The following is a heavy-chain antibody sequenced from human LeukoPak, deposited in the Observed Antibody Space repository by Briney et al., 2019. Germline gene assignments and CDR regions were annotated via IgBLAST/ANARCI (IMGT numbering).Heavy chain of an antibody. CDR3: ARQPYYDFWSGYYTVDYYYYMDV. CDR1: GGSFSGYY. Sequence: SETLSLTCAVYGGSFSGYYWSWIRQPPGKGLEWIGYIYYSGSTNYNPSLKSRVTISVDTSKNQFSLKLSSVTAADTAVYYCARQPYYDFWSGYYTVDYYYYMDVWGKGTTVTVSS. CDR2: IYYSGST. V-gene: IGHV4-59*01. J-gene: IGHJ6*03. D-gene: IGHD3-3*01.